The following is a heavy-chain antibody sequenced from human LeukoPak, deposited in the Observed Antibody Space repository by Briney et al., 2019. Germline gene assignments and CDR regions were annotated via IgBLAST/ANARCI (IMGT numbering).Heavy chain of an antibody. CDR3: GRAFPPLRVAAAGGY. D-gene: IGHD6-25*01. CDR1: GFTFSDCD. CDR2: ISYGSSHI. V-gene: IGHV3-21*06. J-gene: IGHJ4*01. Sequence: KAGGSLRLSCTASGFTFSDCDMNWFRQAPGKGLEWVSSISYGSSHIYYADSAKGRFTISRDNAKNSLYLQMNNLRAEDTAVYYCGRAFPPLRVAAAGGYWGHGTLVTVSS.